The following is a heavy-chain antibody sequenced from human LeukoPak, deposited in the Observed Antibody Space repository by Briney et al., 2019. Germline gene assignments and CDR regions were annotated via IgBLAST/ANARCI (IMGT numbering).Heavy chain of an antibody. V-gene: IGHV4-38-2*01. J-gene: IGHJ4*02. CDR2: IYHTGST. CDR3: ARAGWIITSGIDY. CDR1: GYSISRGYY. D-gene: IGHD3-10*01. Sequence: SETLSLTCGVSGYSISRGYYWAWIRQPPGKGLEWIGTIYHTGSTYYTPSLGSRVTISVDASKNEFSLNLNSVTAADTAVYYCARAGWIITSGIDYWGQGALVTVSS.